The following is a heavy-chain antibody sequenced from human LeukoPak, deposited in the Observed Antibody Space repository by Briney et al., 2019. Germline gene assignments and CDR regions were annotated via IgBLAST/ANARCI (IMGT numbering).Heavy chain of an antibody. D-gene: IGHD5-12*01. Sequence: ASVKVSCKASGYTFTGYYMHWVRQAPGQGLEWMGWINPNSGGTNYAQKFQGRVTKTRDTSISTAYMELSRLRSDDTAVYYCARGAIVATVADYWGQGTLVTVSS. CDR1: GYTFTGYY. V-gene: IGHV1-2*02. CDR3: ARGAIVATVADY. CDR2: INPNSGGT. J-gene: IGHJ4*02.